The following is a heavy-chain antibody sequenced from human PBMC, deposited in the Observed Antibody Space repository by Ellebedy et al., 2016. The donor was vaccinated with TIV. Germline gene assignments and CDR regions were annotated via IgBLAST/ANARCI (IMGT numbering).Heavy chain of an antibody. CDR2: IKEDGSEK. CDR1: GFTLSNYW. Sequence: GESLKIPCAASGFTLSNYWMNWVRQAPGKGLEWVANIKEDGSEKYYVDSVKGRFTISRDNAKNSLYLQMNSLRAEDTAVYHCARGMRVMSYYYGMDVWGQGTTVTVSS. V-gene: IGHV3-7*04. J-gene: IGHJ6*02. CDR3: ARGMRVMSYYYGMDV. D-gene: IGHD3-16*01.